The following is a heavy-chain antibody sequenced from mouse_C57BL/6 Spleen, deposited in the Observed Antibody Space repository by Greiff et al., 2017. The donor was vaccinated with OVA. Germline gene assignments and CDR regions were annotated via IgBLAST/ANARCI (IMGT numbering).Heavy chain of an antibody. V-gene: IGHV1-53*01. J-gene: IGHJ4*01. CDR2: INPSNGGT. D-gene: IGHD1-2*01. Sequence: QVQLQQSGTELVKPGASVKLSCKASGYTFTSYWMHWVTQRPGQGLEWIGNINPSNGGTNYNEKFKSKATLTVDKSSSTAYMQLSSLTSEDSAVYYWAGHGFTGDGYYYAMDYWGQGTSVTVSS. CDR1: GYTFTSYW. CDR3: AGHGFTGDGYYYAMDY.